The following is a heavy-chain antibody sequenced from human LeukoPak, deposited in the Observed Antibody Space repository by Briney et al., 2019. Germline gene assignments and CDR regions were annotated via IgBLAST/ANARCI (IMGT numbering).Heavy chain of an antibody. D-gene: IGHD5-18*01. J-gene: IGHJ4*02. Sequence: ASVKVSCKASGYTFTSYYMHWVRQAPGQGLEWMGIINPSGGSTSYAQKFQGRVTMTRDTSTCTVYMELSSLRSEDTAVYYCARVGQLWPFDYWGQGTLVTVSS. CDR2: INPSGGST. CDR1: GYTFTSYY. CDR3: ARVGQLWPFDY. V-gene: IGHV1-46*01.